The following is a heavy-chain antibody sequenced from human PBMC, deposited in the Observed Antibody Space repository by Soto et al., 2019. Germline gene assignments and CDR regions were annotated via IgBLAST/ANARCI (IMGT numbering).Heavy chain of an antibody. CDR1: GVSVNTAGYY. CDR2: IYYSGST. V-gene: IGHV4-31*03. D-gene: IGHD6-13*01. Sequence: QVQLQESGPGLLKPSQTLSLTCSVSGVSVNTAGYYWAWIRQPPGKGLEWMGYIYYSGSTYYSPSLKNRVTISIGTSDNDFSQKVSSVTAADTAVYYCARGIFLATAAAYFDYWGQGTLVTVSS. J-gene: IGHJ4*02. CDR3: ARGIFLATAAAYFDY.